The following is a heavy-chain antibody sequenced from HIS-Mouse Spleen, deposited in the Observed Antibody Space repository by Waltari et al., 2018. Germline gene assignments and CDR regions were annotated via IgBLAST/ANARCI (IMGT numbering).Heavy chain of an antibody. V-gene: IGHV3-30*18. Sequence: QVQLVESGGGVVQPGRSLRLSCAASGFTFSSYGMHWVRQAPGKGLEWVAVLSHDGSNKSYADSVKGRFTISRDNSKNTLYLQMNSLRAEDTAVYYCAKDKHHAFDYWGQGTLVTVSS. CDR2: LSHDGSNK. CDR1: GFTFSSYG. CDR3: AKDKHHAFDY. J-gene: IGHJ4*02.